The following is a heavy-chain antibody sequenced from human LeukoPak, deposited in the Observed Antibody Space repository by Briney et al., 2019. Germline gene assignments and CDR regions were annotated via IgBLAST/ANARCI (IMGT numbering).Heavy chain of an antibody. J-gene: IGHJ6*03. D-gene: IGHD6-13*01. CDR3: ARVPTIAAAGSEVLDYYYYYMDV. CDR2: SSWYGGST. Sequence: GGSLRLSCAASGFTYHDYGMSWVRQAPAKGLEWVSGSSWYGGSTGYADSVKGRFTICRDNAKNSLYLQMNSLRAEDTALYYCARVPTIAAAGSEVLDYYYYYMDVWGKGATVTVSS. CDR1: GFTYHDYG. V-gene: IGHV3-20*04.